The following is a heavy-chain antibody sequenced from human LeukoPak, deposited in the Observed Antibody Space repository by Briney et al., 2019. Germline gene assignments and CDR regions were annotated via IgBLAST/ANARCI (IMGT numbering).Heavy chain of an antibody. CDR3: ARDLITIFGVVIADAFDI. Sequence: ASVKVSCKASGGTFSSYAISWVRQAPGQGLEWMGWISAYNGNTNYAQKLQGRVTMTTDTSTSTAYMELRSLRSDDTAVYYCARDLITIFGVVIADAFDIWGQGTMVTVSS. CDR1: GGTFSSYA. CDR2: ISAYNGNT. V-gene: IGHV1-18*01. D-gene: IGHD3-3*01. J-gene: IGHJ3*02.